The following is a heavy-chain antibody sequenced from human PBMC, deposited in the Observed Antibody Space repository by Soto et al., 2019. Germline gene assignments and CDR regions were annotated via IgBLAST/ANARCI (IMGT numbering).Heavy chain of an antibody. Sequence: PGGSLRLSCAASGFTVSSNYMSWVRQAPGRGLEWVSVIYSGGSTYYADSVKGRFTISRHNSKNTLYLQMNSLRAEDTAVYYCARDSGYEGRVSYYYGMDVWGQGTTVTVSS. J-gene: IGHJ6*02. CDR2: IYSGGST. D-gene: IGHD5-12*01. V-gene: IGHV3-53*04. CDR1: GFTVSSNY. CDR3: ARDSGYEGRVSYYYGMDV.